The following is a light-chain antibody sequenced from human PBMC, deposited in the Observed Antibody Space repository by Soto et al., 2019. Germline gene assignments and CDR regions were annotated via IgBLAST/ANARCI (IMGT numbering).Light chain of an antibody. CDR2: DAS. V-gene: IGKV3-20*01. Sequence: EIVMTQSPATLSVSPGGRATLSCRASQSISGALAWYQQKPGQAPRLLIHDASSRATGIPDRISGSGSGTDFTLTISRLEPEDFAVYYCQQYGSSPITFGQGTRLEIK. J-gene: IGKJ5*01. CDR1: QSISGA. CDR3: QQYGSSPIT.